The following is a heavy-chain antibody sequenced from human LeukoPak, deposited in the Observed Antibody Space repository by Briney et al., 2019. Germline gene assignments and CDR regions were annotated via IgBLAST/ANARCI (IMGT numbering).Heavy chain of an antibody. CDR2: IKSKTDGGTT. J-gene: IGHJ4*02. CDR1: GFTFRNSW. V-gene: IGHV3-15*01. D-gene: IGHD6-19*01. Sequence: GGSLRLSCAASGFTFRNSWMSWVRQAPGKGLEWVGRIKSKTDGGTTDYAAPVKGRFTISRDDSKNTLYLQMNSLKAEDTAVYYCTTEGQWLVPDYWGQGTLVTVSS. CDR3: TTEGQWLVPDY.